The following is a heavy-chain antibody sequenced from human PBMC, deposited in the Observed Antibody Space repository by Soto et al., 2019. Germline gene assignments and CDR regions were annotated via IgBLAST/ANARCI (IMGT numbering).Heavy chain of an antibody. CDR1: RFTFSDYA. Sequence: DVQLLESGGGLVQPGGSLTLSCTASRFTFSDYAMSWVRQAPGKGLEWGSAIGGGGADTYYADSVKGRFTISRENSKNTLYLQMNSLRDEDTAVYYCAKDAVPYNGKWDWFDSWGQGALVTVSS. CDR2: IGGGGADT. J-gene: IGHJ5*01. D-gene: IGHD1-26*01. CDR3: AKDAVPYNGKWDWFDS. V-gene: IGHV3-23*01.